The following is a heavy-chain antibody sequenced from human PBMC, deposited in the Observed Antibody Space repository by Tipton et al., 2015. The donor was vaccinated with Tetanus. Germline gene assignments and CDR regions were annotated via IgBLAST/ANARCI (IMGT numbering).Heavy chain of an antibody. V-gene: IGHV4-30-4*01. CDR3: ARLTCSSPSCYYYYYYVDV. CDR1: GDSIRSEDYY. D-gene: IGHD2-2*01. J-gene: IGHJ6*03. CDR2: IYYSGST. Sequence: TLSLTCSVSGDSIRSEDYYWGWIRQSPGKGLEWLVYIYYSGSTYNNPSLKSRVSISLDASKNQFSLSLNSVTAADSATYYCARLTCSSPSCYYYYYYVDVWGTGTAVAVSS.